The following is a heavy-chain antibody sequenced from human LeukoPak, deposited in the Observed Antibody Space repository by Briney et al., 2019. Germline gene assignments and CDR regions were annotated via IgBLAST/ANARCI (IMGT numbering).Heavy chain of an antibody. CDR3: ARPERQNAFDI. CDR1: GGTFSSYA. J-gene: IGHJ3*02. CDR2: IIPIFGTA. D-gene: IGHD1-1*01. Sequence: SVKVSCKASGGTFSSYAISWVRQAPGQGLEWMGGIIPIFGTANYAQKFQGRVTITADESTSTAYMELGSLRSEDTAAYYCARPERQNAFDIWGQGTMVTVFS. V-gene: IGHV1-69*13.